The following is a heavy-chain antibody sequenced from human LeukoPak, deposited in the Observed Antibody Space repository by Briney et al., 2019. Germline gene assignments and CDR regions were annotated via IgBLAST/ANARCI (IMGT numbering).Heavy chain of an antibody. V-gene: IGHV4-59*01. CDR1: GGSISSDY. CDR2: IYYSGST. J-gene: IGHJ5*02. CDR3: ARGVLRYFDWLSTPSWFDP. D-gene: IGHD3-9*01. Sequence: PSETLSLTCTVSGGSISSDYWSWIRQPPGPGLEWIGYIYYSGSTNYNPSLKSRVSISVDTSKNQFYLKLSPVTAADTAVYYCARGVLRYFDWLSTPSWFDPWGQGTLVTVSS.